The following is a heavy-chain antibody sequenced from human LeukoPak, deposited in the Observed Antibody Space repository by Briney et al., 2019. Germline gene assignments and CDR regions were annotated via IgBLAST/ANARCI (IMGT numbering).Heavy chain of an antibody. CDR1: GFTFSSYG. D-gene: IGHD1-26*01. CDR2: ISGSGGNT. J-gene: IGHJ4*02. CDR3: AKDSGGIVGATFDY. V-gene: IGHV3-23*01. Sequence: GGTLRLSCAASGFTFSSYGMSWVRQAPGKGLEWVSVISGSGGNTYYADSVKGRFTISRDNSKNTLYLQINSLRAEDTAVYYCAKDSGGIVGATFDYWGQGTLVTVSS.